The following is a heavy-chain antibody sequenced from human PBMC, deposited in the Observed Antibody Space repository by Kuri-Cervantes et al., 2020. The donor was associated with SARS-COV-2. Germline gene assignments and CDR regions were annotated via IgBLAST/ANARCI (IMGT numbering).Heavy chain of an antibody. J-gene: IGHJ4*02. V-gene: IGHV3-30*03. CDR1: GFTFSSYG. CDR3: ARDPDGVSVVAAPPDYYFDY. D-gene: IGHD2-15*01. Sequence: LSLTCAASGFTFSSYGMHWVRQAPGKGLEWVAVISYDGSNKYYADSVKGRFTISRDNSKNTLYLQMNSLRAEDTAVYYCARDPDGVSVVAAPPDYYFDYWGQGALVTVSS. CDR2: ISYDGSNK.